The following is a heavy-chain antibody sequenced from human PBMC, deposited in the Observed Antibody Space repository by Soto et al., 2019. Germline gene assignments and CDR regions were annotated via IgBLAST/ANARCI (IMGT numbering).Heavy chain of an antibody. J-gene: IGHJ2*01. CDR1: GFTFSNYA. CDR3: AKGSSGWYSPNYWSFDL. CDR2: ISAGGGST. Sequence: VQLLESGGGLVQPGGSLRLSCAASGFTFSNYAMSWVRQAPGKGLEWVSAISAGGGSTYYADSVKGRFTISRDNSKNPLYLQMNSLRAEDTAVYYCAKGSSGWYSPNYWSFDLWGRGTLVTVSS. V-gene: IGHV3-23*01. D-gene: IGHD6-19*01.